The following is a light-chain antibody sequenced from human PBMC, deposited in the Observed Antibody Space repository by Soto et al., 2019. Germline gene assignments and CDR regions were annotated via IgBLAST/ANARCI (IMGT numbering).Light chain of an antibody. Sequence: EIEITQKTSTLSASVAASLTVAFRASQSISSWLAWYQQKPGKAPKLLIYDASSLESGVPSRFSGSGSGTEFTLTISSLQPDDFATYYCQQYNSYSLPFGQGAMVDVK. CDR3: QQYNSYSLP. J-gene: IGKJ1*01. CDR2: DAS. V-gene: IGKV1-5*01. CDR1: QSISSW.